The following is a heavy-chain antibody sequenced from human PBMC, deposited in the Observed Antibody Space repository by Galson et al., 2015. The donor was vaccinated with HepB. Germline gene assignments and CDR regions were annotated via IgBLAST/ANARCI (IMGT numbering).Heavy chain of an antibody. Sequence: SLRLSCAASGFTFTTYAMSWVRQAPGKGLEWVSVINSGGTNAYYADSVWGRFTISRDNSKNTVYLQMSSLRPEDTAIYYCAKSRTLEHWGQGILITVSS. V-gene: IGHV3-23*03. CDR3: AKSRTLEH. D-gene: IGHD5/OR15-5a*01. J-gene: IGHJ4*02. CDR2: INSGGTNA. CDR1: GFTFTTYA.